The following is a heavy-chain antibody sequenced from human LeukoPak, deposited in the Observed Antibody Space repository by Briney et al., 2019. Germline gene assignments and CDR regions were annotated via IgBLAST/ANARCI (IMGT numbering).Heavy chain of an antibody. Sequence: SVKVSCKASGGTFSSYAISWVRQAPGQGLEWMGGIIPIFGTANYAQKFQGRVTITAADSTSTAYMELSSLRSEDTAVYYCAREHSGYDYIRPASYYYYGMDVWGQGTTVTVSS. J-gene: IGHJ6*02. CDR2: IIPIFGTA. CDR1: GGTFSSYA. V-gene: IGHV1-69*13. D-gene: IGHD5-12*01. CDR3: AREHSGYDYIRPASYYYYGMDV.